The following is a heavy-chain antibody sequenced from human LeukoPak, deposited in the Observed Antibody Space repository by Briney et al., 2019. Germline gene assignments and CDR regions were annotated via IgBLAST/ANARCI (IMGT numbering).Heavy chain of an antibody. CDR3: ARARSLYYDILTGYEYDY. J-gene: IGHJ4*02. CDR1: GGTFSSYA. D-gene: IGHD3-9*01. V-gene: IGHV1-69*06. Sequence: ASVTVSCKASGGTFSSYAISWVRQAPGQGLEWMGGIIPIFGTANYAQKFQGRVTITADKSTSTAYMELSSLRSEDSAVYYCARARSLYYDILTGYEYDYWGQGTLVTVSS. CDR2: IIPIFGTA.